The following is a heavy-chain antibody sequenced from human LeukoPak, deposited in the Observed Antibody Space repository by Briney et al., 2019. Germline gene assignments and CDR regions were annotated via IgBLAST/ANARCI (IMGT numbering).Heavy chain of an antibody. D-gene: IGHD3-22*01. CDR1: GYTFTHHG. Sequence: ASVRVSCKASGYTFTHHGISWVRPAPGQGLEWMGWISCYNGDTIYAQNVQGRVTMTTDASTRTAYIELRSLRSDDTAMYYCARDPSNSSGYHAHFDSWGQGTLVTVSS. CDR3: ARDPSNSSGYHAHFDS. J-gene: IGHJ4*02. V-gene: IGHV1-18*01. CDR2: ISCYNGDT.